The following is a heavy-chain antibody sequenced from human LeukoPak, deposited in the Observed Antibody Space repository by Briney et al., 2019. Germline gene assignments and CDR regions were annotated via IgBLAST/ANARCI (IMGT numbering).Heavy chain of an antibody. CDR1: GGSFSSGRSY. CDR3: ARGGDSSGYPGMANDY. J-gene: IGHJ4*02. CDR2: MYYSGST. V-gene: IGHV4-39*07. Sequence: SETLSLTCTVSGGSFSSGRSYWGWIRQAPGKGLEWIGNMYYSGSTYYNPSLKSRVTISIDASNNQFSLKLSSLTAADTAVYYCARGGDSSGYPGMANDYWGQGALVTVSS. D-gene: IGHD3-22*01.